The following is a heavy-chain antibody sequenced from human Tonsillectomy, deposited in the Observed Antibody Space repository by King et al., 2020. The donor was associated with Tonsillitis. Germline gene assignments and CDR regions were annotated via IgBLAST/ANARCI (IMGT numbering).Heavy chain of an antibody. CDR2: IGGSGTNT. Sequence: VQLVESGGGLVQPGGSLRLSCAASGLTFNNYAMNWVRQAPGKGLEWVSSIGGSGTNTYYADSVKGRFTISRDNSKNTMSLQMNSLKAEDTAVYYCAKDQETSYYERGGYYPDALDIWGQGTMVTVA. D-gene: IGHD3-22*01. J-gene: IGHJ3*02. V-gene: IGHV3-23*04. CDR1: GLTFNNYA. CDR3: AKDQETSYYERGGYYPDALDI.